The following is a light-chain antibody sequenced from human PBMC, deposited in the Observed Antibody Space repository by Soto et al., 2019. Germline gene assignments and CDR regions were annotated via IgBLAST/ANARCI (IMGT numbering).Light chain of an antibody. CDR2: EGS. CDR3: CSYAGSSTWV. J-gene: IGLJ3*02. CDR1: SSDFGSYNL. V-gene: IGLV2-23*01. Sequence: QSALTQPASVSGSPGQSITISCTGTSSDFGSYNLVSWYQHHPGKAPKVIIYEGSKRPSGVSNRFSGSKSGNTASLTISGLQAEDEADYYCCSYAGSSTWVFGGGTTLTVL.